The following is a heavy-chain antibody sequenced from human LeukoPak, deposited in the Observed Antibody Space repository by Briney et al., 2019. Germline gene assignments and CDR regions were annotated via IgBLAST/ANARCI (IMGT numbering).Heavy chain of an antibody. J-gene: IGHJ3*02. CDR3: ARVLTTVEPQAAFDI. V-gene: IGHV4-31*03. Sequence: PSQTLSLTCTVSGGSISSGGYYWSWIRQHPGKGLEWIGYIYYSGSTYYNPSLKSRVIISLDTSKNQFSLKLSSVTAADTAVYYCARVLTTVEPQAAFDIWGQGTMVTVSS. CDR2: IYYSGST. CDR1: GGSISSGGYY. D-gene: IGHD4-23*01.